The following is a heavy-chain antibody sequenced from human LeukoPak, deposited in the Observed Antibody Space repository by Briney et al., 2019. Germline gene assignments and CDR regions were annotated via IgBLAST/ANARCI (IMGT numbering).Heavy chain of an antibody. CDR2: IGTSDSTI. CDR1: GFTFSSYE. Sequence: GGSLRLSCAASGFTFSSYEMNWVRQAPGKGLEWVSHIGTSDSTIDYVDSVKGRFTISRDNAKNSLYLQMYSLRAEDTAVYYCARDNRGYGSGSYYYYGMDVWGKGTTVTVSS. CDR3: ARDNRGYGSGSYYYYGMDV. J-gene: IGHJ6*04. D-gene: IGHD3-10*01. V-gene: IGHV3-48*03.